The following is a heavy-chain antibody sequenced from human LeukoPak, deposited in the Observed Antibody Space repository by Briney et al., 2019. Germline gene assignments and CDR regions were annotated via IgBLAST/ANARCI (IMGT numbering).Heavy chain of an antibody. V-gene: IGHV3-30*18. CDR1: GFTFSSYG. D-gene: IGHD2-15*01. CDR2: ISYDGSNK. CDR3: AKALRVASRWYYFDC. J-gene: IGHJ4*02. Sequence: GRSLRLSCAASGFTFSSYGMHWVRQAPGKGLEWVAVISYDGSNKYYADSVKGRFTISRDNSKNTLYLQMNSLRAEDTAVYYCAKALRVASRWYYFDCWGQGTLVTVSS.